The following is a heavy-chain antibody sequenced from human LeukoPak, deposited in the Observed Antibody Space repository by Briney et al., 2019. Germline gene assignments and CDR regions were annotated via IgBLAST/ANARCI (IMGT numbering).Heavy chain of an antibody. V-gene: IGHV3-11*04. CDR1: GFAFSDYY. D-gene: IGHD3-22*01. CDR2: ISNSGNTI. J-gene: IGHJ3*01. CDR3: SAGEGYYDSSDYYSAWAFNV. Sequence: GGSLRLSCAASGFAFSDYYMSWIRQAPGKGLEWVSYISNSGNTIYYADSVKGRFTISRDNAKNSLYLQMNSLRAEDTAVYYCSAGEGYYDSSDYYSAWAFNVWGQGTMVTVSS.